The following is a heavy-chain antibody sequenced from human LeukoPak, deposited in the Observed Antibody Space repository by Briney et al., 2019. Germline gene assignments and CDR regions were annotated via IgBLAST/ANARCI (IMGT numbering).Heavy chain of an antibody. Sequence: GGSLRLSCVASGFTFSSYWMSWVRQAPGKGLEWVANIKQDGSEKYYVDSVKGRFTISRDNAKNSLYLQMNSLRAGDTAVYYCARGPVMSGSYGYWYFDLWGRGTLVTVSS. CDR3: ARGPVMSGSYGYWYFDL. CDR2: IKQDGSEK. J-gene: IGHJ2*01. V-gene: IGHV3-7*01. D-gene: IGHD1-26*01. CDR1: GFTFSSYW.